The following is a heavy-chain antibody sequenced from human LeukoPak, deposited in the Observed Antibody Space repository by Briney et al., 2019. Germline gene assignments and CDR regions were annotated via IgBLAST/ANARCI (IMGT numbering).Heavy chain of an antibody. Sequence: PGGSLRLSCSASGFPFSRYAMHWVCQAPGKGLEYVSAISDSGGSTYYADSVKGRFTISRDNSKNTLYLQMSSLRAEDTAVYFCVRGYSFGPYGMDVWGQGTTVTVSS. D-gene: IGHD2-15*01. CDR1: GFPFSRYA. J-gene: IGHJ6*02. CDR2: ISDSGGST. V-gene: IGHV3-64D*09. CDR3: VRGYSFGPYGMDV.